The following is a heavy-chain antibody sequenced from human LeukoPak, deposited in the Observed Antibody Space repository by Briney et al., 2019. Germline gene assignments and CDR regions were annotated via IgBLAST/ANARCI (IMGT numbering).Heavy chain of an antibody. V-gene: IGHV3-23*01. CDR2: ISGSGGST. CDR1: GFTFSSYA. Sequence: GGSLRLSCAASGFTFSSYAMSWVRQAPGKGLEWVSAISGSGGSTYYADSVKGRFSISRDNSKNTLYLQMNSLRAEDTAVYYCAILDSAMGYSFNYWGQGTLVTVSS. J-gene: IGHJ4*02. CDR3: AILDSAMGYSFNY. D-gene: IGHD5-18*01.